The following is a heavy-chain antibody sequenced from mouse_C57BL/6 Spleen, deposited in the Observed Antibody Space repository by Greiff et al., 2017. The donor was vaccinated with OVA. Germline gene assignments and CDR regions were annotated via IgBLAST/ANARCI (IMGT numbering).Heavy chain of an antibody. CDR2: IDPNSGGP. Sequence: QVQLQQPGAELVQPGASVKLSCTASGYTFTSYWMHWVKQRPGRGLEWIGRIDPNSGGPKYNEKFKSKATLTVDKPSSTAYMQLSSLTSEDSAVYYCATNWDEGVYFDYWGQGTTLTVSS. J-gene: IGHJ2*01. V-gene: IGHV1-72*01. CDR1: GYTFTSYW. CDR3: ATNWDEGVYFDY. D-gene: IGHD4-1*01.